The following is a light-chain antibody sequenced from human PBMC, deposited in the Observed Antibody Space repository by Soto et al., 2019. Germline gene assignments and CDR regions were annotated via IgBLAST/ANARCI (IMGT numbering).Light chain of an antibody. CDR1: QSVSRN. CDR3: QQRSNGLS. V-gene: IGKV3-11*01. CDR2: DAS. J-gene: IGKJ3*01. Sequence: EIVLTQSPAILSLSPGERATFSCRASQSVSRNLDWYQHKPGQTPRLLIYDASNRATGIPVRFSGSGSGTAFTLTISSLEPEDFAVYYCQQRSNGLSFGPGTKVDIK.